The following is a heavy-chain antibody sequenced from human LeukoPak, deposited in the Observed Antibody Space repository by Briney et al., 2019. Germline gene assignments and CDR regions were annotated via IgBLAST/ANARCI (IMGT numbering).Heavy chain of an antibody. CDR3: ARGLVPADYYYYSMDV. V-gene: IGHV1-18*01. D-gene: IGHD2-2*01. CDR1: GYTFTSYG. J-gene: IGHJ6*03. CDR2: ISAYNGNT. Sequence: GASVKVSCKASGYTFTSYGISWVRQAPGQGLEWMGWISAYNGNTNYAQKLQGRVTMTTDTSTSTAYMELRSLRSDDTAVYYCARGLVPADYYYYSMDVWGKGTTVTVSS.